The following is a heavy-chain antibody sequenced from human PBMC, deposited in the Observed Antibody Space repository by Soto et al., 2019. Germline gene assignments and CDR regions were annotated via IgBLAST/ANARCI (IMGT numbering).Heavy chain of an antibody. CDR2: IWYDGSNK. J-gene: IGHJ4*02. CDR1: GFTFSSYG. CDR3: ARGPAYYDILTCYYIGGYFDY. D-gene: IGHD3-9*01. V-gene: IGHV3-33*01. Sequence: ESGGGVVQPGRSLRLSCAASGFTFSSYGMHWVRQAPGKGLEWVAVIWYDGSNKYYADSVKGRFTISRDNSKNTLYLQMNSLRAEDTAVYYCARGPAYYDILTCYYIGGYFDYWGQGTLVTVSS.